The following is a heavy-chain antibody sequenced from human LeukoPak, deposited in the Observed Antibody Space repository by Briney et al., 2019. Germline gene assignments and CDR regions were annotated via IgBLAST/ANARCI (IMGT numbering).Heavy chain of an antibody. Sequence: SVKVSCKASGFTFTSSAMQWVRQARGQRLEWIGWVVVGSGNTNYAQKFQERVTITRDMSTSTAYMELSSLRSEDTAVYYCGYGSGSWGNYWGQGTLVTVSS. J-gene: IGHJ4*02. CDR1: GFTFTSSA. D-gene: IGHD3-10*01. V-gene: IGHV1-58*02. CDR2: VVVGSGNT. CDR3: GYGSGSWGNY.